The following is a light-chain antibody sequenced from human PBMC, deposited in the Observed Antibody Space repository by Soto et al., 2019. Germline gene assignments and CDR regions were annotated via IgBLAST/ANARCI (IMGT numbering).Light chain of an antibody. J-gene: IGLJ2*01. Sequence: QAVVTQEPSLTVSPGGTVTLTCGSSAGAVTSGHYPYWFQQKPGQAPRTLIYDTSNKHSWTPARFSGSLLGGKAALTLSGSQPEDEADYYCLVTYSDARVFGGGTKLTVL. CDR2: DTS. CDR1: AGAVTSGHY. CDR3: LVTYSDARV. V-gene: IGLV7-46*01.